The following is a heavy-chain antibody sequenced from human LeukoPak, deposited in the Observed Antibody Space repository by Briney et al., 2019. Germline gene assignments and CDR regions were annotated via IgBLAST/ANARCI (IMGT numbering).Heavy chain of an antibody. Sequence: GSSVKVSCKASGGTFSSYAISWVRQAPGQGLEWMGGIIPIFGTANYAQKFQAGVTITAEESTSTAYMELSSLRSEDTAVSCCASPMGYNNWGQGTLVTVSS. CDR1: GGTFSSYA. CDR2: IIPIFGTA. V-gene: IGHV1-69*01. J-gene: IGHJ4*02. CDR3: ASPMGYNN. D-gene: IGHD5-18*01.